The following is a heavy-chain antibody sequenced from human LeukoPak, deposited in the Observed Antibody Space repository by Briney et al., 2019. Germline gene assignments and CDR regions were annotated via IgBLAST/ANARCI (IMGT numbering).Heavy chain of an antibody. J-gene: IGHJ4*02. V-gene: IGHV5-51*01. CDR1: GYSFTSHW. Sequence: GGSLRLSCKGSGYSFTSHWIGWVRQMPGKGLEWMGIIYPGDSDTRYSPSFQGQVTISADKSISTAYLQWSSLKASDTAMYYCARRRGYSSSWVDYWGQGTLVTVSS. CDR3: ARRRGYSSSWVDY. D-gene: IGHD6-13*01. CDR2: IYPGDSDT.